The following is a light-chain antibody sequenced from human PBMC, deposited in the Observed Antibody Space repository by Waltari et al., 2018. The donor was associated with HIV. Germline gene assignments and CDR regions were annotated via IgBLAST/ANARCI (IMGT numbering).Light chain of an antibody. J-gene: IGLJ3*02. CDR2: YVT. Sequence: QFALAQPRSVSGSPGQSVSIACTGSNSDVANFNYVSWYQQHPGKVTKLIIYYVTKLPPVVPNLFSGSNVGNTSSLTISGLQADDEADYYCCSGGNNNIWVFGGGTKVTVL. CDR1: NSDVANFNY. V-gene: IGLV2-11*01. CDR3: CSGGNNNIWV.